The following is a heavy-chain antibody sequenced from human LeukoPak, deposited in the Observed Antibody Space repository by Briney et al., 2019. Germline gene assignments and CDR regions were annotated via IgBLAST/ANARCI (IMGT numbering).Heavy chain of an antibody. V-gene: IGHV4-59*08. D-gene: IGHD3-22*01. CDR2: IYYSGST. J-gene: IGHJ6*02. Sequence: SETLSLTCTVSGGSISSYYWSWIRQPPGKGLEWIGYIYYSGSTNYNPSLKSRVTISVDTSKNQFPLKLSSVTAADTAVYYCARGTYYYNSPALPYYNSGLGVWAQGTTVPVPS. CDR1: GGSISSYY. CDR3: ARGTYYYNSPALPYYNSGLGV.